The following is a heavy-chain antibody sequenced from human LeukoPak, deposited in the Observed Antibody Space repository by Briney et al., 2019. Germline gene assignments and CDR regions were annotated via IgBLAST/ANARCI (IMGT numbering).Heavy chain of an antibody. CDR1: GFTFSSYA. D-gene: IGHD1-26*01. V-gene: IGHV3-23*01. CDR2: ISGSGGST. J-gene: IGHJ4*02. CDR3: AKDPYSGSPRGFDY. Sequence: SGGSLRLSCAASGFTFSSYAMSWVRQAPGKGLEWVSAISGSGGSTYYADSVKGRFTISRDNSKNTLYLQMNSLRAEDRAVYYCAKDPYSGSPRGFDYWGQGILVAASS.